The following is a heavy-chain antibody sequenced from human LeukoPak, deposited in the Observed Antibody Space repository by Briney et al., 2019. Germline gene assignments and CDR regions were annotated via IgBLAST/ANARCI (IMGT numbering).Heavy chain of an antibody. D-gene: IGHD3-16*01. CDR3: ARALGGQPPYYYYGMNV. CDR2: IYTSGTT. CDR1: GGSVRRGNYY. V-gene: IGHV4-61*02. Sequence: SQTLSLTCTVSGGSVRRGNYYWTWIRQPAGSGLEWIGRIYTSGTTDYNPSLRTRVTISVDASRNQFSLNLSSVTAADTAVYYCARALGGQPPYYYYGMNVWGQGTTVTVSS. J-gene: IGHJ6*02.